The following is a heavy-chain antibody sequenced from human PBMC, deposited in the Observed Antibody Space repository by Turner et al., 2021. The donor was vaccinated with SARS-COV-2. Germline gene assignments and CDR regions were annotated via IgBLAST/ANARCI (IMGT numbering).Heavy chain of an antibody. CDR3: ARDFWSCYHTFGFDY. D-gene: IGHD3-3*01. Sequence: QVQLVQSGAEIKTPGSSVKVSCRFFGGTFSSFAFTWVRQAPGQVLDCMGMIILILRKSNHAQAFQDRCTLTAYTSTITIYMDLSILTSEDTAMYVCARDFWSCYHTFGFDYWGQGSMITVSS. J-gene: IGHJ4*02. CDR2: IILILRKS. V-gene: IGHV1-69*06. CDR1: GGTFSSFA.